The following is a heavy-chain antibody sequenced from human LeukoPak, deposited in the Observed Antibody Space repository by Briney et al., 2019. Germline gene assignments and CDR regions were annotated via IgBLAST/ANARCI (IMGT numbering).Heavy chain of an antibody. Sequence: SGPTLVKPTQTLTLTCTFSGFSLSTSGLGVGWIRQPPGKALEWLALIYWDDDKRYTPSLKSRLTITKDTSKNQVVLTMTNIDPVDTATYYCAHRGGVNTYDAFDIWGQGTMVTVSS. CDR1: GFSLSTSGLG. J-gene: IGHJ3*02. V-gene: IGHV2-5*02. D-gene: IGHD3-16*01. CDR3: AHRGGVNTYDAFDI. CDR2: IYWDDDK.